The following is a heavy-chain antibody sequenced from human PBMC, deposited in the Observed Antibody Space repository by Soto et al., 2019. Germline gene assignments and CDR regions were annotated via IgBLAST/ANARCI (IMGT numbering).Heavy chain of an antibody. CDR2: IWYDGSNK. J-gene: IGHJ6*02. D-gene: IGHD3-3*01. Sequence: QVQLVESGGGVVQPGRSLRLSCAASGFTFSSYGMHWVRQAPGKGLEWVAVIWYDGSNKYYADSVKGRFTISRDNSKNTLYLQMNSLRAEDTAVYYCARDSRGDFWSGYYYYYYGMDVWGQGTTVTVSS. CDR1: GFTFSSYG. CDR3: ARDSRGDFWSGYYYYYYGMDV. V-gene: IGHV3-33*01.